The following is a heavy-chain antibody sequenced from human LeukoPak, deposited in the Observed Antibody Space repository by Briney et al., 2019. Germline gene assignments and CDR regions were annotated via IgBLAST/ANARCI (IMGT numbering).Heavy chain of an antibody. CDR1: GFTFSSYS. Sequence: GGSLRLSCAASGFTFSSYSMNWVRQAPGKGLEWVSSISSSSSYIYYADSVKGRFTISRDNAKNSLYLLMNSLRAEDTAVYYCARDQGYYDFWSGSSYAFDIWGQGTMVTVSS. D-gene: IGHD3-3*01. J-gene: IGHJ3*02. CDR3: ARDQGYYDFWSGSSYAFDI. V-gene: IGHV3-21*01. CDR2: ISSSSSYI.